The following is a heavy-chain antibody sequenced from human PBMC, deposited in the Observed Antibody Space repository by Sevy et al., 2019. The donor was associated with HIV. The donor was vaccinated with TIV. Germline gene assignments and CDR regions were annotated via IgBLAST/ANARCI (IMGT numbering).Heavy chain of an antibody. J-gene: IGHJ4*02. V-gene: IGHV1-2*06. CDR2: INPNSGGT. Sequence: ASVKVSCKASGYIFIDYYMHWVRQAPGQGLEWMGRINPNSGGTNYTQKFQGRVTMTRDTSITTVYMGLSSLRSDDTAVYYCVRVSFRNYFDHWGQGTLVTVSS. CDR3: VRVSFRNYFDH. CDR1: GYIFIDYY.